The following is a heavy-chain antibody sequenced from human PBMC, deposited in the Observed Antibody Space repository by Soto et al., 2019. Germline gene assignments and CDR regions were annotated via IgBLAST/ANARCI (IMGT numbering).Heavy chain of an antibody. V-gene: IGHV1-18*01. Sequence: GGPVKVSCKASGYTFTSYGISWVRQAPGQGLEWMGWISAYNGNTNYAQKLQGRVTMTTDTSTSTAYMELRSLRSDDTAVYYCARDPRAYYYGSGSYHFDYWGQGTLVTVSS. CDR3: ARDPRAYYYGSGSYHFDY. J-gene: IGHJ4*02. CDR1: GYTFTSYG. D-gene: IGHD3-10*01. CDR2: ISAYNGNT.